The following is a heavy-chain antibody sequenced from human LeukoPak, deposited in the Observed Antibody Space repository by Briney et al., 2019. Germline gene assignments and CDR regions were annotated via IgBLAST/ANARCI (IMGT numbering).Heavy chain of an antibody. CDR3: AIGPRQKRGLNTY. Sequence: GGSLRLSCAASGFTVSNNYMSWVRQAPGRGLEWVSILYSAGATYYTDSVRGRFTISRDSSKNTVCLQMNSLRAEDTALYYCAIGPRQKRGLNTYWGQGTLVTVSS. J-gene: IGHJ4*02. D-gene: IGHD3/OR15-3a*01. CDR1: GFTVSNNY. V-gene: IGHV3-53*01. CDR2: LYSAGAT.